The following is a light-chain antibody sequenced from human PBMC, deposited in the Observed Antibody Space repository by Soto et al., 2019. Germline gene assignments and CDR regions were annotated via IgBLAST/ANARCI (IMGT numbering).Light chain of an antibody. J-gene: IGLJ2*01. V-gene: IGLV2-14*01. Sequence: QLVLTKPASVSGSPGQSITISCTGTSSDVGGYNYVSWYQQHPGKAPKLMIYEVSNRPSGVSNRFSGSKSANTASLTISGLQAEDEADYYCSSYTSSSTLVLFGGGTKLTVL. CDR3: SSYTSSSTLVL. CDR1: SSDVGGYNY. CDR2: EVS.